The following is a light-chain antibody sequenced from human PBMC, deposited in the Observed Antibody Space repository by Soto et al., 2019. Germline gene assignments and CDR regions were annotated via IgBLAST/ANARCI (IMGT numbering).Light chain of an antibody. CDR1: SSDVGSYNV. J-gene: IGLJ3*02. CDR3: CSYAGNRDFWL. Sequence: CTGTSSDVGSYNVVSWYQQHPGKAPKLIIYEASERPSGVSNRFSGSKSGNTASLTVSGLQAEDEATYFCCSYAGNRDFWLFGGGTKLTVL. CDR2: EAS. V-gene: IGLV2-23*01.